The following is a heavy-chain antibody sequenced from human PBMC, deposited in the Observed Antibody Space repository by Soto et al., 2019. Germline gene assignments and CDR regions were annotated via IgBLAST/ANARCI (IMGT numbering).Heavy chain of an antibody. CDR3: ARGPDCGADCYFQYYGLDV. CDR2: ISSSSTYI. Sequence: GGSLRLSCAASGFTFRSYSMNWVRQAPGKGLEWVSSISSSSTYILYADSVKGRFTISRDNAKNSLFLQMHSPRAEDTAVYYRARGPDCGADCYFQYYGLDVWGQGTTVTVSS. D-gene: IGHD2-21*02. CDR1: GFTFRSYS. J-gene: IGHJ6*02. V-gene: IGHV3-21*01.